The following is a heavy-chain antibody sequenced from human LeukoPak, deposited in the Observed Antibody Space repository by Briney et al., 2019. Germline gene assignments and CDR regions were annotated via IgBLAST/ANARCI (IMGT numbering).Heavy chain of an antibody. CDR3: ARVHSSNYHVYSFDY. CDR1: GGSTSSYY. CDR2: IYTTGST. Sequence: SETLSLTCTVSGGSTSSYYWSWIRQPAGKGLEWIGRIYTTGSTNYNPSLKSRVTMSLDTSKNQFSLKLSSVIAADTAMYYCARVHSSNYHVYSFDYWGQGTLVTVSS. D-gene: IGHD6-13*01. V-gene: IGHV4-4*07. J-gene: IGHJ4*02.